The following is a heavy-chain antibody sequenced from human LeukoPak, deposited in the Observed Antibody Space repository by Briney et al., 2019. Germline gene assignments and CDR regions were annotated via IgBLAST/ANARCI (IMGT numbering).Heavy chain of an antibody. D-gene: IGHD6-19*01. J-gene: IGHJ6*02. CDR3: ARDLYSSGWSLGYLYYYYYGMDV. CDR2: IWYDGSNK. Sequence: GGSLRLSCAASGFTFSSYGMHWVRQAPGKGLEWVAVIWYDGSNKYYADSVKGRFTISRDNSKNTLYLQMNSLRAEDTAVYYCARDLYSSGWSLGYLYYYYYGMDVWGQGTTVTVSS. CDR1: GFTFSSYG. V-gene: IGHV3-30*19.